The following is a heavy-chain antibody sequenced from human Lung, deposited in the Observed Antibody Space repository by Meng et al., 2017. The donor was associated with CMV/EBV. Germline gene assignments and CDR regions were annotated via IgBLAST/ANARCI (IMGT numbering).Heavy chain of an antibody. V-gene: IGHV4-4*02. CDR1: GGSMSSTNW. CDR2: IYHSGST. CDR3: ARADKVRFDY. Sequence: QVAREGSGPGPVRPSATQSLTCAVSGGSMSSTNWGSWVRQPPGKGLEWIGEIYHSGSTNYNPSLKSRVSISVDKSKNQFSLKLSSVTAADTAVYYCARADKVRFDYWGQGTLVTVSS. J-gene: IGHJ4*02.